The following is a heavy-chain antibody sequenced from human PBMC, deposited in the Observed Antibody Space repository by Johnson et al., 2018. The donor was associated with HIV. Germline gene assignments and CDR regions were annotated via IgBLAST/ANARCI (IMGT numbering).Heavy chain of an antibody. CDR3: AKDMNWVATTVGDAFDI. CDR1: GFTFGDYA. CDR2: MSWNSVYM. J-gene: IGHJ3*02. Sequence: QLVESGGTLVQPGGSLRLSCAASGFTFGDYAMHWVRQGPGKGLEWVSGMSWNSVYMGYADSVKGRLPVSRDNAKKTLYLQMNSLRVEDTALYYCAKDMNWVATTVGDAFDIWGQGTMVTVSS. D-gene: IGHD5-12*01. V-gene: IGHV3-9*01.